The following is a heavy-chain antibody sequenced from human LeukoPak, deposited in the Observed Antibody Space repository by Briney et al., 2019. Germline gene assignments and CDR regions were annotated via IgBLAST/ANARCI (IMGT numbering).Heavy chain of an antibody. J-gene: IGHJ4*02. D-gene: IGHD6-19*01. CDR2: ISGSGGST. Sequence: GGSLRLSCAASGFTFSSYAMSWVRQAPGKGLEWVSAISGSGGSTYYADSVKGRFTISRDNSKNTLYLQMNSLRAEDTAVYYCARSYIAVAGSALDYWGQGTLVTVSS. V-gene: IGHV3-23*01. CDR1: GFTFSSYA. CDR3: ARSYIAVAGSALDY.